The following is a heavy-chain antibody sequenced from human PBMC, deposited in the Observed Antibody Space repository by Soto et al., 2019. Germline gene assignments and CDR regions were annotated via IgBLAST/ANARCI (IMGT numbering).Heavy chain of an antibody. D-gene: IGHD2-21*02. Sequence: ASVKVSCKASGYSFINHYLHWVRQAPGQGLEWMGIIDPSGDNTGYAQKFKGRVTMTRDTSTSTVYMELSSLRSEDSAVYYCASDHGHCGSDGYSGSMAGMDVWGQGTTVTVSS. CDR1: GYSFINHY. V-gene: IGHV1-46*01. CDR2: IDPSGDNT. CDR3: ASDHGHCGSDGYSGSMAGMDV. J-gene: IGHJ6*02.